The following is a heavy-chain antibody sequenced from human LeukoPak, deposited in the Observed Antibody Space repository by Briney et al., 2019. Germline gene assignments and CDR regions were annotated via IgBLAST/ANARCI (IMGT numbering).Heavy chain of an antibody. D-gene: IGHD3-22*01. J-gene: IGHJ4*02. CDR2: INHSGST. V-gene: IGHV4-34*01. CDR3: ARGAQTYYDKAPVDY. CDR1: GGSFSGYY. Sequence: SETLSLTCAVYGGSFSGYYWSWIRQPPGKGLEWIGEINHSGSTNYNPSLKTRVTISVDTSKSQFSLKLNSMTAADTAVYYCARGAQTYYDKAPVDYWGQGTLVTVSS.